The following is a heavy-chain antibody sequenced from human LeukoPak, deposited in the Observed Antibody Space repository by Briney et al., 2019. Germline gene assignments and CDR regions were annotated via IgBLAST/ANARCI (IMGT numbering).Heavy chain of an antibody. Sequence: GASVKVSCKASGGTFSSYAISWVRQAPGHGLEWMGGIIPIFGTANYAQKFQGRVTITTDESTSTAYMELSSPRSEDTAVYYCASARWLGDFWSGYYTAFDYWGQGTLVTVSS. J-gene: IGHJ4*02. CDR3: ASARWLGDFWSGYYTAFDY. V-gene: IGHV1-69*05. CDR1: GGTFSSYA. CDR2: IIPIFGTA. D-gene: IGHD3-3*01.